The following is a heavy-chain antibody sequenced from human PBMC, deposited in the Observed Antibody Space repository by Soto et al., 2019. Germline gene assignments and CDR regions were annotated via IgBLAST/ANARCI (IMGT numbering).Heavy chain of an antibody. Sequence: GGSLRLSCAASGFTFSSYSMNWVRQAPGKGLEWVSLISWDGGTTYYADSVKGRFTISRDNSKNSLYLQMNSLRTEDTALYYCAKGGSSYYFDYWGQGTLVTVSS. CDR2: ISWDGGTT. J-gene: IGHJ4*02. CDR1: GFTFSSYS. D-gene: IGHD2-15*01. V-gene: IGHV3-43*01. CDR3: AKGGSSYYFDY.